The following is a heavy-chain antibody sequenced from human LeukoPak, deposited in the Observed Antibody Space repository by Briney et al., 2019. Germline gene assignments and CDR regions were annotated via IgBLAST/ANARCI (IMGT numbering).Heavy chain of an antibody. CDR2: IIPILGIA. D-gene: IGHD2-2*01. Sequence: SVKVSCKASVGTFSSYAISWVRQAPGQGLEWMGRIIPILGIANYAQKFQGRVTITADKSTSTAYMELSSLRSEDTAVYYCARRVVPAANFDYWGQGTLVTVSS. J-gene: IGHJ4*02. CDR1: VGTFSSYA. V-gene: IGHV1-69*04. CDR3: ARRVVPAANFDY.